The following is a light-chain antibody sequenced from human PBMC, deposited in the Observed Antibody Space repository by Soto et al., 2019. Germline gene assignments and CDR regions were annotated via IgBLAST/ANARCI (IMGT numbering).Light chain of an antibody. CDR3: QQYDNLPLT. J-gene: IGKJ4*01. V-gene: IGKV1-33*01. Sequence: DIQITKSPSYLSASVGDRVTITCQASQDISNYLNWYQQKPGKAPKLLIYDASNLETGVPSRFSGSGSGTDFTFTISSLQPEDIATYYCQQYDNLPLTLGGGTKVDIK. CDR1: QDISNY. CDR2: DAS.